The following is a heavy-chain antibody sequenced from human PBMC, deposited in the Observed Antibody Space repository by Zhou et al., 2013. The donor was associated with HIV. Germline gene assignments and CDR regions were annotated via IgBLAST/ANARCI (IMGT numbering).Heavy chain of an antibody. Sequence: QVQLVQSGAEVKKPGASVKVSCKASGYTFTSYYMHWVRQAPGQGLEWMGIINPSGGSTSYAQKFQGRVTMTRDTSTSTVYMELSSLRSEDTAVYYCARCIAAAGTSPTHYYYYGMDVWGQGDHGHRLL. D-gene: IGHD6-13*01. J-gene: IGHJ6*02. CDR3: ARCIAAAGTSPTHYYYYGMDV. CDR2: INPSGGST. V-gene: IGHV1-46*01. CDR1: GYTFTSYY.